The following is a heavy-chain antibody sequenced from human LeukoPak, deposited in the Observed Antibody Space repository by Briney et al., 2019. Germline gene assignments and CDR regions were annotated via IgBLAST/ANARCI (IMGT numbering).Heavy chain of an antibody. CDR1: GDSISSGGFH. CDR2: IYYSGTT. Sequence: SETLSLTCTVSGDSISSGGFHWSWIRQHPGKGLEWIGYIYYSGTTYYNPSLKSRVTISVDTSKNQFSPKLSSVTAADTAVYYCASGGGEPGRKFDYWGQGTLVTVSS. D-gene: IGHD7-27*01. J-gene: IGHJ4*02. V-gene: IGHV4-31*03. CDR3: ASGGGEPGRKFDY.